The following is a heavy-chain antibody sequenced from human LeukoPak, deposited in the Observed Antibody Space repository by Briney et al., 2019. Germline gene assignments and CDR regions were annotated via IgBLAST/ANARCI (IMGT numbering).Heavy chain of an antibody. CDR2: ISGSGGST. D-gene: IGHD3-3*01. Sequence: GGSLRLSCAASGFTFSSYAMSWVRQAPGKGLEWVSAISGSGGSTYYADSVKGRFTISRDNSKNTLYLQMNSLRAEDTAVYYCAKDPFLRFKRSGFDAFDIWGQGTMVTVSS. J-gene: IGHJ3*02. CDR1: GFTFSSYA. CDR3: AKDPFLRFKRSGFDAFDI. V-gene: IGHV3-23*01.